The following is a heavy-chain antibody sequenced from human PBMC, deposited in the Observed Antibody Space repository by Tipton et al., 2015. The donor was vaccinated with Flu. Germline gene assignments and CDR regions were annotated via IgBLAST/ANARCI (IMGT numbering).Heavy chain of an antibody. CDR3: ASELGPRDAFDI. D-gene: IGHD7-27*01. V-gene: IGHV3-53*01. Sequence: SLRLSCAASGFTVSSNYMSWVRQAPGKGLEWVSVIYSGGSTYYADSVKGRFTISRDNSKNTLYLQMNSLRAEDTAVYCCASELGPRDAFDIWGQGAMVTVSS. CDR1: GFTVSSNY. J-gene: IGHJ3*02. CDR2: IYSGGST.